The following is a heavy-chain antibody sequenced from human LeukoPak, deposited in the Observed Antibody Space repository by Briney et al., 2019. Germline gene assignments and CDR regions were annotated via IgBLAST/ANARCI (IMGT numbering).Heavy chain of an antibody. CDR2: SKSKTDGGTT. CDR1: RFTLSNAW. CDR3: TTDPDIVVVPAPKGAFDI. Sequence: PGGCLRLSCAASRFTLSNAWMSWVGQAPGKGLEWVGLSKSKTDGGTTDYAAPVKGRFTISRDDSKNTLYLQMNSLKTEDTAVYYCTTDPDIVVVPAPKGAFDIWGQGTMVTVSS. J-gene: IGHJ3*02. D-gene: IGHD2-2*01. V-gene: IGHV3-15*01.